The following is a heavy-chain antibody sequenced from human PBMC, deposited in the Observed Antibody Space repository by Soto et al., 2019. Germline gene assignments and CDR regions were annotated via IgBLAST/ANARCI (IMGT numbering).Heavy chain of an antibody. CDR3: ARRAAADVLSVAFDM. J-gene: IGHJ3*02. CDR2: TSFDGGTK. CDR1: GFTFSNYA. V-gene: IGHV3-30-3*01. Sequence: EHLVESGGGVVQPGRSLRLSCAASGFTFSNYAIHWVRQAPGKGLEWVALTSFDGGTKYYADSVKARFTLSRDNSKTTVSVEMNSLRDDDSAVYYCARRAAADVLSVAFDMWGHGTMVIVSS. D-gene: IGHD6-13*01.